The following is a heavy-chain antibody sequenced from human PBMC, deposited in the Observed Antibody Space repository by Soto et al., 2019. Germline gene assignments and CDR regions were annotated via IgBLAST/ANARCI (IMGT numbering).Heavy chain of an antibody. CDR3: ARRYSSSWHEYNWFDP. V-gene: IGHV1-69*12. Sequence: QVQLVQSGAEVKKPGSSVKVSCKASGGTFSSYAISWVQQAPGQGLEWMGGIIPIFGTANYAQKFQGRVTITADESTSTAYMELSSLRSEDTAVYYCARRYSSSWHEYNWFDPWGQGTLVTVSS. CDR1: GGTFSSYA. CDR2: IIPIFGTA. J-gene: IGHJ5*02. D-gene: IGHD6-13*01.